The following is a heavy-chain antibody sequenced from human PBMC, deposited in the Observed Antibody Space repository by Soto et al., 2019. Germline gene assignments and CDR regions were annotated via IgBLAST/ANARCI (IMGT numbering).Heavy chain of an antibody. Sequence: EVQLLESGGGLVQRGGSLRLSCEASGFPFSTYAMTWVRQVPGKGLEWVSTISNGGNTEFAESVRVRCTVFRDNSKNTIYLHMSSLRAEDSAIYFCARDFRPSLIVTTNSGFDPWGQGTPVTVSS. D-gene: IGHD1-26*01. CDR3: ARDFRPSLIVTTNSGFDP. J-gene: IGHJ5*02. CDR2: ISNGGNT. V-gene: IGHV3-23*01. CDR1: GFPFSTYA.